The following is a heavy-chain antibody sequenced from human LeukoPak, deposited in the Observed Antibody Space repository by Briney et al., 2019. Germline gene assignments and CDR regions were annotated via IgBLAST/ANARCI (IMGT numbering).Heavy chain of an antibody. CDR3: ARRDYYGSGSSNWFDP. CDR1: GGSISSGGYY. CDR2: IYYSGST. D-gene: IGHD3-10*01. Sequence: SETLSLTCTVSGGSISSGGYYWSWIRQHPGKGLEWIGYIYYSGSTNYNPSLKSRVTISVDTSKNQFSLKPSSVTAADTAVYYCARRDYYGSGSSNWFDPWGRGTLVTVSS. V-gene: IGHV4-31*03. J-gene: IGHJ5*02.